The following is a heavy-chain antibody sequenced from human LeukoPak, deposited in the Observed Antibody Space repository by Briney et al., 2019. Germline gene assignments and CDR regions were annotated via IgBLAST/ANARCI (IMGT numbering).Heavy chain of an antibody. D-gene: IGHD4-17*01. J-gene: IGHJ2*01. CDR1: GFTFSSYE. CDR2: ISSSGSTI. Sequence: GGSLRLSCAASGFTFSSYEMNWVRQAPGKGLEWVSYISSSGSTIYYADSVKGRFTISRDNAKNSLYLQMNSLRAEDTAVYYCAKPTDGDYPPPYWYFDLWGRGTLVTVSS. CDR3: AKPTDGDYPPPYWYFDL. V-gene: IGHV3-48*03.